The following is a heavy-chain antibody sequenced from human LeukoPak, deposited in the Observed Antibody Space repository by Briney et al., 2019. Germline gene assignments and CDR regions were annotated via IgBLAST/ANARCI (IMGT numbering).Heavy chain of an antibody. V-gene: IGHV3-33*06. CDR3: AKIVGATKRLDAFDI. CDR2: IWYDGSNK. CDR1: GFTFSSYG. D-gene: IGHD1-26*01. Sequence: PGRSLRLSCAASGFTFSSYGMHWVRQAPGKGLEWVAVIWYDGSNKYYADSVKGRFTISRDNSKNTLYLQMNSLRAEDTAVYYCAKIVGATKRLDAFDIWGQGTIVTVSS. J-gene: IGHJ3*02.